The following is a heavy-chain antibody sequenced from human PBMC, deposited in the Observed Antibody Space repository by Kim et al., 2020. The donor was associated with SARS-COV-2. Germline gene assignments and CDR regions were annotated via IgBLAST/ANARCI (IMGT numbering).Heavy chain of an antibody. V-gene: IGHV6-1*01. J-gene: IGHJ6*03. CDR3: ARDLVHYYYYMDV. Sequence: YAVSWKSRITINPETSKNQFSLQLNSVTPEDTAVYYCARDLVHYYYYMDVWGKGTTVTVSS.